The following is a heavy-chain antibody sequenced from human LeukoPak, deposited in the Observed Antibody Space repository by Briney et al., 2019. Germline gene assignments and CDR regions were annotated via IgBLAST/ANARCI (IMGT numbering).Heavy chain of an antibody. CDR1: GYSFTSYW. CDR2: IYPGDSDT. J-gene: IGHJ4*02. CDR3: ARLGSGSYYNGPLDY. V-gene: IGHV5-51*01. Sequence: SGESLKISCKGSGYSFTSYWIGWVLQMPGKGLEWMVIIYPGDSDTRYSPSFQGQVTISADKSISTAYLQWSSLKASDTAMYYCARLGSGSYYNGPLDYWGQGTLVTVSS. D-gene: IGHD3-10*01.